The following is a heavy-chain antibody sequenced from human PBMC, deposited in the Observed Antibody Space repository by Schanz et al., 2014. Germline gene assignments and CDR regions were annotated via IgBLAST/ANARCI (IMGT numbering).Heavy chain of an antibody. CDR2: ISGRGGRT. CDR3: ARDKGGYYPFDY. CDR1: GFTFSRHA. Sequence: EVQLVESGGGLVQPGGSLRLSCAASGFTFSRHAMNWVRQAPGKGLEWVSAISGRGGRTYYADSVKGRFTISRDNSKNTLYLQMNSLRAEDTAVYYCARDKGGYYPFDYWGQGTLVTVSS. J-gene: IGHJ4*02. D-gene: IGHD3-3*01. V-gene: IGHV3-23*04.